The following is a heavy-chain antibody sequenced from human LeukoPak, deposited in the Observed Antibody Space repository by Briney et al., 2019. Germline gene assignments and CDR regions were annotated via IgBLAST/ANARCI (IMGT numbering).Heavy chain of an antibody. CDR2: INQSGST. V-gene: IGHV4-34*01. Sequence: PSETLSLTCAVYGGSFSGYYWNWIRQSPGKGLEWIGEINQSGSTSYNPSLKSRVTISVDTSKNQFSLKLSSVTAADTAVYYCAREDPYSSSWYNWFDPWGQGTLVTVSS. CDR1: GGSFSGYY. CDR3: AREDPYSSSWYNWFDP. D-gene: IGHD6-13*01. J-gene: IGHJ5*02.